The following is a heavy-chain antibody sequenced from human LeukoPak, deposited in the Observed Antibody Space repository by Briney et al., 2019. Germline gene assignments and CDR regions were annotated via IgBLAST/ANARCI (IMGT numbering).Heavy chain of an antibody. CDR1: GFRVSDYY. Sequence: PGGSLRLSCAVSGFRVSDYYMSWVRQAPGKGLEWVGLIRGCGGEIYAEFSRGRIAISIDESGNKLYLQMNSLRVEDTAVYFCARDRAVNQDWVEFWAWGQGIPVIVAS. J-gene: IGHJ5*02. V-gene: IGHV3-66*03. CDR3: ARDRAVNQDWVEFWA. CDR2: IRGCGGE. D-gene: IGHD3/OR15-3a*01.